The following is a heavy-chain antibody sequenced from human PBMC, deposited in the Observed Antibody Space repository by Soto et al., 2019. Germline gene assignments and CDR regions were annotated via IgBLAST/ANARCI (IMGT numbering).Heavy chain of an antibody. Sequence: ASVKVSCKASGYTFTGYYTHWVRQAPGQGLAWMGWINPNSGGTNYAQKFQGRVTMTRDTSISTAYMELSRLRSDDTAVYYCARGISITMIVVVINDYWGQGTLVTVSS. CDR1: GYTFTGYY. CDR3: ARGISITMIVVVINDY. CDR2: INPNSGGT. J-gene: IGHJ4*02. D-gene: IGHD3-22*01. V-gene: IGHV1-2*02.